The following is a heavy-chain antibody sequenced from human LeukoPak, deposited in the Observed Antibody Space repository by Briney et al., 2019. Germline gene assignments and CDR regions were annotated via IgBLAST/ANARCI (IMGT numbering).Heavy chain of an antibody. D-gene: IGHD3-22*01. Sequence: SVKVSCKASGGTFSSYAISWVRQAPGQGLEWMGRIIPILGIANYAQKFQGRVTITADKPTSTAYMELSSLRSEDTAVYYCARATGDGIYYYDSSGYYPFDYWGQGTLVTVSS. J-gene: IGHJ4*02. CDR2: IIPILGIA. V-gene: IGHV1-69*04. CDR3: ARATGDGIYYYDSSGYYPFDY. CDR1: GGTFSSYA.